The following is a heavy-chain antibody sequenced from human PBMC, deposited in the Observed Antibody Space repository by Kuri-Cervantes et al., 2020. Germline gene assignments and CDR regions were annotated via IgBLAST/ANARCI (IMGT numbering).Heavy chain of an antibody. CDR2: ISYDGNSK. CDR1: GFNFSSYD. CDR3: ARDTSVGRNWFDP. J-gene: IGHJ5*02. D-gene: IGHD1-26*01. Sequence: GGSLRLSCAASGFNFSSYDMHWVRQAPGKGLEWVTVISYDGNSKYYTDSVKGRFTISRDNSKNTLYLQMNSLRAEDTAVYYCARDTSVGRNWFDPWGQGTLVTVSS. V-gene: IGHV3-30*19.